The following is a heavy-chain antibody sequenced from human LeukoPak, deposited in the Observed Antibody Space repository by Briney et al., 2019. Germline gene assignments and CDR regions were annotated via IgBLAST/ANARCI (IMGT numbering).Heavy chain of an antibody. D-gene: IGHD3-10*01. CDR3: ARATYYYGSGSIGPLDY. Sequence: SGTLPLTCAVSGGSISSSNWWSWVRQPPGKGLEWIGEIYHSGSTNYNPSLKSRVTISVDTSKNQFSLKLSSVTAADTAVYYCARATYYYGSGSIGPLDYWGQGTLVTVSS. V-gene: IGHV4-4*02. CDR2: IYHSGST. CDR1: GGSISSSNW. J-gene: IGHJ4*02.